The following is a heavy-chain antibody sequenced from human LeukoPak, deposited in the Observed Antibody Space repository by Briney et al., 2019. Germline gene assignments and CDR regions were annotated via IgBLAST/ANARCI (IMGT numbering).Heavy chain of an antibody. CDR3: ARVTVGATADYFDY. CDR1: GFTFSTYS. V-gene: IGHV3-48*01. J-gene: IGHJ4*02. D-gene: IGHD1-26*01. Sequence: PGGSLRLSCAASGFTFSTYSMNWFRQAPGKGLEWLSYISSGSSTIYYADSVKGRFTISRDNARNSLYLQMNGLRAEDTAVYYCARVTVGATADYFDYWGQGTLVTVSS. CDR2: ISSGSSTI.